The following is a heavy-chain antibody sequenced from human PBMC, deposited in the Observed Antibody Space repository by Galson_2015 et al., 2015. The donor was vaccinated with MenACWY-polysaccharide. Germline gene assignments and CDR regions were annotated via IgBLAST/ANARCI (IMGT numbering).Heavy chain of an antibody. CDR1: GYTFRLNE. CDR2: MNPDSGRT. CDR3: ATVGGVTARHFDY. D-gene: IGHD1-26*01. J-gene: IGHJ4*02. V-gene: IGHV1-8*02. Sequence: SVKVSCKASGYTFRLNEINWVRQAPGQGLEWVGWMNPDSGRTGLAQKLQGRITMTRDMSISTAYMELSDLRSEDTAVYYCATVGGVTARHFDYWGQGTQVTVSS.